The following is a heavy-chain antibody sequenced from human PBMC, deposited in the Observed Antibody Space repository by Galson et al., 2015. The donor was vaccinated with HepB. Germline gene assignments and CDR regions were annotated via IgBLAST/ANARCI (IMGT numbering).Heavy chain of an antibody. J-gene: IGHJ4*02. D-gene: IGHD4-17*01. CDR2: ISASTIYT. CDR1: GFTFSDYY. V-gene: IGHV3-11*06. CDR3: ARVADADYGDHTHFDS. Sequence: SLRLSCAASGFTFSDYYMSWIRQAPGKGLEWLSYISASTIYTNYAESVKGRFTVSRDNAKNSLNLQMNSLRAEDTAVYYCARVADADYGDHTHFDSWGQGTLATV.